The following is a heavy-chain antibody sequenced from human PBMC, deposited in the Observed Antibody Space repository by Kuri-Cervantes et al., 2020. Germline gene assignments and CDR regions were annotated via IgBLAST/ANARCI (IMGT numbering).Heavy chain of an antibody. CDR1: GFTFDDYA. D-gene: IGHD2-2*01. Sequence: GGSLRLSCAASGFTFDDYAMHWVRQAPGKGLEWVSGISWNSGSIGYADSVKGRFTISGDNAKNSLYLQMNSLRAEDTALYYCAKGRCSSTSCYDYYYYGMDVWGQGTTVTVSS. J-gene: IGHJ6*02. V-gene: IGHV3-9*01. CDR2: ISWNSGSI. CDR3: AKGRCSSTSCYDYYYYGMDV.